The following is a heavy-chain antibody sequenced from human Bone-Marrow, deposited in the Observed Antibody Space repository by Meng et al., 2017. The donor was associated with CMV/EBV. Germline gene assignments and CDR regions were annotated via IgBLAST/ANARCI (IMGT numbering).Heavy chain of an antibody. D-gene: IGHD6-13*01. CDR2: ISAYNGVT. CDR3: ARTRMAAADY. V-gene: IGHV1-18*01. J-gene: IGHJ4*02. CDR1: GYTLTICD. Sequence: SCQSSGYTLTICDIRWVRRAPGQGLGWMGWISAYNGVTNYAQKLQGRVTMTTDTSTSTDYMELRSLRSDDTAVYYCARTRMAAADYWGQGTLVTVSS.